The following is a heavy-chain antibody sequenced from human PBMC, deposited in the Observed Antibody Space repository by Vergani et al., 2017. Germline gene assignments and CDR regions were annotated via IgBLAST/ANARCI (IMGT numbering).Heavy chain of an antibody. CDR1: GFTFSSYS. J-gene: IGHJ4*02. Sequence: EVQLVESGGGLVQPGGSLRLSCAASGFTFSSYSMNWVRQAPGKGLEWVSYISSGSSTIYYADSVKGRFTISRDNAKNSLYLQMNSLRDDDTAVYYCARDSQRWGWLRDFDYWGQGTLVTVSS. D-gene: IGHD5-12*01. CDR2: ISSGSSTI. CDR3: ARDSQRWGWLRDFDY. V-gene: IGHV3-48*02.